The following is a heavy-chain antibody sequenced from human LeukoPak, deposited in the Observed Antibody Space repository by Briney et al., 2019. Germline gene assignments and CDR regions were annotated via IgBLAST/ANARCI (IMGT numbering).Heavy chain of an antibody. Sequence: PSETLSLTCTVSGDSISSSIYYWGWIRPPPGMGLEWIGSVYYSGSTYYNPSLKSRVTISVDTSKIQFPLRLSSLTAADTAVYYCAEGVRGIEYFDYWGQGTLVTVSS. CDR1: GDSISSSIYY. D-gene: IGHD3-10*01. V-gene: IGHV4-39*01. CDR2: VYYSGST. CDR3: AEGVRGIEYFDY. J-gene: IGHJ4*02.